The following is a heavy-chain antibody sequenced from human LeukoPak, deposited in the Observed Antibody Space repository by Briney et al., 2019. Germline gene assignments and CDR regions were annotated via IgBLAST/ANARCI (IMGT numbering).Heavy chain of an antibody. CDR2: IYPGDSDT. CDR3: ARHREWGAAAGTQLDY. J-gene: IGHJ4*02. CDR1: GYSFTSYW. D-gene: IGHD6-13*01. Sequence: GESLKISCKGSGYSFTSYWIGWVRQMPGKGLEWMGIIYPGDSDTRYSPSFQGQVTISADKSISTAYLQWSSLKASDTAMYYCARHREWGAAAGTQLDYWGQGTLVTVSS. V-gene: IGHV5-51*01.